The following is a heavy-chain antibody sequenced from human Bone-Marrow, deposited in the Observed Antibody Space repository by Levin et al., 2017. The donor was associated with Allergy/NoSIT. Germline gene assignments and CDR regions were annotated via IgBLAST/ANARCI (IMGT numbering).Heavy chain of an antibody. J-gene: IGHJ4*02. CDR3: AKDISSSWSTGDLDY. V-gene: IGHV3-23*01. CDR2: IRGSGVGT. Sequence: GESLKISCAASGFTFSSYAMSWVRQAPGKGLEWVSGIRGSGVGTYYADSVKGRFTISRDNSKNTLYLQMKSRRAEDTAVYYCAKDISSSWSTGDLDYWGQGTQVTVSS. CDR1: GFTFSSYA. D-gene: IGHD6-6*01.